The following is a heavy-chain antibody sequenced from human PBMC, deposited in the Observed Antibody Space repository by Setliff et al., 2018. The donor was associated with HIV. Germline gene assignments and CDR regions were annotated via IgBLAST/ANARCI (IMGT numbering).Heavy chain of an antibody. CDR2: ISGNHHTI. V-gene: IGHV3-48*03. D-gene: IGHD5-12*01. CDR3: ARDPVRSDGYNFDY. J-gene: IGHJ4*02. Sequence: LRLSCAASGFTFYIYEMNWVRQAPGKGLEWVSYISGNHHTIYYADSVRGRFTVSRDNAEGSLYLQMSSLRAEDTAVYYCARDPVRSDGYNFDYWGQGTLVTVSS. CDR1: GFTFYIYE.